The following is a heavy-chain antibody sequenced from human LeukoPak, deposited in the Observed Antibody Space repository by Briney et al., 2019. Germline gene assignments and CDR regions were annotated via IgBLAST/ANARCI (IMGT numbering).Heavy chain of an antibody. CDR3: ARSLGGYADS. V-gene: IGHV3-64*02. CDR1: GFTFSRHA. Sequence: GGSLRLSCAASGFTFSRHAMSWVRQAPGKELEYVSAITGDGGSTYYADSVKGRFIISRDNPKNTVYLQMGSLRAEDMAVYYCARSLGGYADSWGQGTLVTVSS. D-gene: IGHD3-16*01. J-gene: IGHJ4*02. CDR2: ITGDGGST.